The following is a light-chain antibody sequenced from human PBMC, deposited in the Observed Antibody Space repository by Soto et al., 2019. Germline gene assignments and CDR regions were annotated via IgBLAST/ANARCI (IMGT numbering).Light chain of an antibody. CDR1: QSVSSSY. Sequence: EIALTQSPGTLSLSPGERATLSCRASQSVSSSYVAWYQLKPGQAPRLFIYGASSRATGIPDRFSGSGSGTDFTLSISRLEPEEFAVYYCQQYGSSPPTCGGGTKVEIK. V-gene: IGKV3-20*01. CDR2: GAS. J-gene: IGKJ4*01. CDR3: QQYGSSPPT.